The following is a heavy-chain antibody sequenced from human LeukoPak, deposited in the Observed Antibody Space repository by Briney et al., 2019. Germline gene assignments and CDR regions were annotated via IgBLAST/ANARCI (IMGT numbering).Heavy chain of an antibody. CDR2: INYGGST. CDR3: ARGFPPGSGSRGSHAFDV. Sequence: SETLSLTCAVSEMSFSAYYWNWIRQTPGKGLEWIGEINYGGSTKYTPSLEGRGTILIDTSKNQFSLKLTSVTAADTAVYYCARGFPPGSGSRGSHAFDVWGQGTMVTVSS. CDR1: EMSFSAYY. D-gene: IGHD6-19*01. J-gene: IGHJ3*01. V-gene: IGHV4-34*01.